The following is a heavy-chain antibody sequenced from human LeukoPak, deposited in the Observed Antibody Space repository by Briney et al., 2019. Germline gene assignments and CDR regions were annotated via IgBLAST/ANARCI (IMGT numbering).Heavy chain of an antibody. J-gene: IGHJ6*02. V-gene: IGHV1-8*01. D-gene: IGHD6-19*01. CDR3: ARGQFSSGWYPNYYYYGMDV. CDR1: GYTFTSYD. Sequence: ASVKVSCKASGYTFTSYDINWVRQATGQGLEWMGWINPNSGNTGYAQKFQGRVTMTRNTSISTAYMELSSLRSEDTAVYYCARGQFSSGWYPNYYYYGMDVWGQGTTVTVSS. CDR2: INPNSGNT.